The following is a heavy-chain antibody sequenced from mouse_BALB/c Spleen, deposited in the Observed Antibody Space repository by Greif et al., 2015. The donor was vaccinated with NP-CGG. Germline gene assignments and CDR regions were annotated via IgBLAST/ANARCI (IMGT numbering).Heavy chain of an antibody. CDR1: GFNIKDTY. CDR2: IDPANGNT. J-gene: IGHJ2*01. V-gene: IGHV14-3*02. CDR3: GTTVGPYFDY. D-gene: IGHD1-1*01. Sequence: VQLQQSGAELVKPGASVKLSCTASGFNIKDTYMHWVKQRPEQGLEWIGRIDPANGNTKYDPKFQGKATITADTSSNTAYLQLSSLTSEDTAVYYCGTTVGPYFDYWGQGTTLTVSS.